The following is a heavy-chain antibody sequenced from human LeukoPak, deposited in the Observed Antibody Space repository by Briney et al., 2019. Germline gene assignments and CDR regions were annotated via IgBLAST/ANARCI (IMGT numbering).Heavy chain of an antibody. Sequence: SETLSLTCTVSGDSISNHYLGWIRQPAGQGLERIGITSGTGNYNPSLKSRVTISVDASEKQISLSLRSVTAADTAIYYYANTTRVAPDGRAEYFQHWGQGTLVTVSS. V-gene: IGHV4-4*07. D-gene: IGHD5-24*01. CDR1: GDSISNHY. CDR2: TSGTG. J-gene: IGHJ1*01. CDR3: ANTTRVAPDGRAEYFQH.